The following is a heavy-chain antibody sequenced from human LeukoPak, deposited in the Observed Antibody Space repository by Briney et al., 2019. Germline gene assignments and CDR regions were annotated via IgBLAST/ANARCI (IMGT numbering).Heavy chain of an antibody. J-gene: IGHJ4*02. CDR3: ATALEQTHVDTAMVEGDY. V-gene: IGHV3-21*01. CDR1: GFTFSSYS. D-gene: IGHD5-18*01. Sequence: GGSLRLSCAASGFTFSSYSMNWVRQAPGKGLEWVSSISRSSSYIYYADSVKGRFTISRDNAKNSLYLQMNSLRAEDTAVYYCATALEQTHVDTAMVEGDYWGQGTLVTVSS. CDR2: ISRSSSYI.